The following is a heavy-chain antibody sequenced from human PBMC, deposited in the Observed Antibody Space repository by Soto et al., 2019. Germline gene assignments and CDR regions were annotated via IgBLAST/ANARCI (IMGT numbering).Heavy chain of an antibody. D-gene: IGHD3-3*01. CDR1: GGSISSGDYY. V-gene: IGHV4-30-4*01. CDR3: ARERITYYDFWSGPSHYGMDV. J-gene: IGHJ6*02. Sequence: PSETLSLTWTVSGGSISSGDYYWSWIRQPPGKGLEWIGYIYYSGSTYYNPSLKSRVTISVDTSKNQFSLKLSSVTAADTAVYYCARERITYYDFWSGPSHYGMDVWGQGTTVTVSS. CDR2: IYYSGST.